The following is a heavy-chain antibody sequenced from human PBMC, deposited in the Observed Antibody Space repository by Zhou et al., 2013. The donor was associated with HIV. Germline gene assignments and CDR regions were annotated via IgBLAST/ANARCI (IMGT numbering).Heavy chain of an antibody. Sequence: QVQLVQSGAEVKKPGSSVKVSCKASGGSFRSYSISWVRQAPGQGLEWIGGINPILNTANYAQKFQGRVTITTDESTSTAYVELSSLISEDTALYYCARGPYYSTTSGGRLDIWGQGTMVIVSS. D-gene: IGHD2-15*01. J-gene: IGHJ3*02. CDR1: GGSFRSYS. V-gene: IGHV1-69*05. CDR3: ARGPYYSTTSGGRLDI. CDR2: INPILNTA.